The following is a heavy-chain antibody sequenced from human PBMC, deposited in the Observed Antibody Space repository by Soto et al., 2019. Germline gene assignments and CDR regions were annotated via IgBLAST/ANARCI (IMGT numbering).Heavy chain of an antibody. D-gene: IGHD6-19*01. CDR2: ISSSSSYI. CDR3: ARDEYESAGYSSGWYGLWRGYWYFDL. J-gene: IGHJ2*01. CDR1: GFTFSSYS. Sequence: EVQLVESGGGLVKPGGSLRLSCAASGFTFSSYSMNWVRQAPGKGLEWVSSISSSSSYIYYADSVKGRFTISRDNAKNSLYLQMNSLRAEDTAVYYCARDEYESAGYSSGWYGLWRGYWYFDLWGRGTLVTVSS. V-gene: IGHV3-21*01.